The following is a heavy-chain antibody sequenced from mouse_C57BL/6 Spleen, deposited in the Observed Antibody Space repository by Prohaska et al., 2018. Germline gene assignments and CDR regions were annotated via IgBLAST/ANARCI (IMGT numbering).Heavy chain of an antibody. D-gene: IGHD1-1*01. CDR1: GYTFTDYE. V-gene: IGHV1-15*01. CDR3: TRSNYYGRSPSYFDV. J-gene: IGHJ1*03. Sequence: QVQLQQSGAELVRPGASVTLSCKASGYTFTDYEMHWVKQTPVHGLEWIGAIDPETGGTAYNQKFKDKAILTADKSSSTAYMELRSLTSEDSAVYYCTRSNYYGRSPSYFDVWGTGTTVTVSS. CDR2: IDPETGGT.